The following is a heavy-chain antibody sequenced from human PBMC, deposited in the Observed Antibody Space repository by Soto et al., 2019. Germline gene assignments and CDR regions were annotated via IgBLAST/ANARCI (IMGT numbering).Heavy chain of an antibody. CDR3: ARYLADSSGYYGERQNWFDP. Sequence: QLQLQESGSGLVKPSQTLSLTCAVSGGPISSGGYSWSWIRQPPGKGLEWIGYIYHSGSTYYNPSXXXRVTISVDRSXXQXSXXLSSVTAADTAVYYCARYLADSSGYYGERQNWFDPWGQGTLVTVSS. D-gene: IGHD3-22*01. J-gene: IGHJ5*02. CDR1: GGPISSGGYS. CDR2: IYHSGST. V-gene: IGHV4-30-2*01.